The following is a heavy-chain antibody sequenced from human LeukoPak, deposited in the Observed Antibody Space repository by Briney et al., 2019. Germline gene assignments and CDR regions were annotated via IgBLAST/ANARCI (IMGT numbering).Heavy chain of an antibody. J-gene: IGHJ5*02. Sequence: ASVKVSCKASGYTFTSYAMNWVRQAPGQGLEWMGWINTNSGNPTYAQGFTGRFVFSLDTSVSTAYLKISRLKAEDTAVYYCARVPFVVMGVTGNWFDPWGQGTLVTVSS. V-gene: IGHV7-4-1*02. CDR3: ARVPFVVMGVTGNWFDP. CDR1: GYTFTSYA. CDR2: INTNSGNP. D-gene: IGHD2-8*01.